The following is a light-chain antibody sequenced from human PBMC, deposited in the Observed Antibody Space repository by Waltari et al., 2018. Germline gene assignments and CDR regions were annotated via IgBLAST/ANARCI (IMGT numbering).Light chain of an antibody. CDR1: DSNIGGNP. Sequence: QSVVTQPPSASGTPGQRVTISCSGSDSNIGGNPVNWYQQLPGTAPKILIYGNDRRPSGVPDRFSGSRSGTSASLAISGLRSEDEGDYCCAVWDYRMNGVLFGGGTKLTVL. CDR2: GND. V-gene: IGLV1-44*01. J-gene: IGLJ2*01. CDR3: AVWDYRMNGVL.